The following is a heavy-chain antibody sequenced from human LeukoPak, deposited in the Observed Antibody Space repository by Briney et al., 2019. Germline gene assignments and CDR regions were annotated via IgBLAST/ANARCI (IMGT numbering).Heavy chain of an antibody. CDR3: ARGRSTGYPYYFEY. V-gene: IGHV1-8*03. D-gene: IGHD5-12*01. Sequence: ASVKVSCKASGYAFTSYDINWVRQATGQGLEWMGWMNPNSGSTGYAQKFQGRVTITRTTSISTAYMELSGLRSEDTAVYYCARGRSTGYPYYFEYWGQGTLVTVSS. CDR1: GYAFTSYD. J-gene: IGHJ4*02. CDR2: MNPNSGST.